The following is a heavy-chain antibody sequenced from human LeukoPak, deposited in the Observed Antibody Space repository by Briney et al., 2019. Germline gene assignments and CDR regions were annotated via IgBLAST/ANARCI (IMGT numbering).Heavy chain of an antibody. V-gene: IGHV4-34*01. J-gene: IGHJ5*02. Sequence: SETLSLTCAVYGGSFSGYYWSWIRQPPGKGLEWIGEINHSGSTNYNPSLKSRVTISVDTSKNQFSLKLSSVTAADTAVYYCARERVVVPAATRGRFDPWGQGTLVTVSS. CDR2: INHSGST. CDR1: GGSFSGYY. CDR3: ARERVVVPAATRGRFDP. D-gene: IGHD2-2*01.